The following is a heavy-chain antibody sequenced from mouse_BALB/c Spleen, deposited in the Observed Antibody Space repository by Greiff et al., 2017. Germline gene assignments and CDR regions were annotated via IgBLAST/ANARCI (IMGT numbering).Heavy chain of an antibody. CDR2: IYYSGTI. D-gene: IGHD2-2*01. CDR1: GISITTGNYR. CDR3: ARDGYPYAMDY. Sequence: EVKLQESGPGLVKPSQTVSLTCTVTGISITTGNYRWSWIRQFPGNKLEWIGYIYYSGTITYNPSLTSRTTITRDTSKNQFFLEMNSLTAEDTATYYCARDGYPYAMDYWGQGTSVTVSS. V-gene: IGHV3-5*02. J-gene: IGHJ4*01.